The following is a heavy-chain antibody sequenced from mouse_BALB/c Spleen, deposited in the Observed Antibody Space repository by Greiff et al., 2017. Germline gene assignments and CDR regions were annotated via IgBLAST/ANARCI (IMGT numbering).Heavy chain of an antibody. CDR2: IYPGNVNT. V-gene: IGHV1S56*01. Sequence: VQLQESGPELVKPGASVRISCKASGYTFTSYYIHWVKQRPGQGLEWIGWIYPGNVNTKYNEKFKGKATLTADKSSSTAYMQLSSLTSEDSAVYYCARGTTWFAYWGQGTLVTVSA. J-gene: IGHJ3*01. CDR3: ARGTTWFAY. CDR1: GYTFTSYY. D-gene: IGHD3-3*01.